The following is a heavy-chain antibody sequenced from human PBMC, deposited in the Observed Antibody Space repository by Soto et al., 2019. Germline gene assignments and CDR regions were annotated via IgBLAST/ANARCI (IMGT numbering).Heavy chain of an antibody. CDR3: ARESSGWYPFYYYYYYGMDV. J-gene: IGHJ6*02. Sequence: EVQLLESGGGLVQPGGSLRLSCAASGFTFSSYAMSWVRQAPRKGLEWVSAISGSGGSTYYADSVKGRFTISRDNSKNTLYLQMNSLRAEDTAVYYCARESSGWYPFYYYYYYGMDVWGQGTTVTVSS. CDR2: ISGSGGST. V-gene: IGHV3-23*01. CDR1: GFTFSSYA. D-gene: IGHD6-19*01.